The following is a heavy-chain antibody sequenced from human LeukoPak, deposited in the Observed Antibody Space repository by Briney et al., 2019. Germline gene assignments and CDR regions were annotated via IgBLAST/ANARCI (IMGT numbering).Heavy chain of an antibody. CDR1: GGSISSSSYY. J-gene: IGHJ4*02. CDR2: IYYSGST. V-gene: IGHV4-39*01. CDR3: ARLPRWGSYYFDY. D-gene: IGHD5-24*01. Sequence: SETLSLTCTVSGGSISSSSYYWGWIRQPPGRGLEWIGSIYYSGSTYYNPSLKSRVTISVDTSKNQFSLKLSSVTAADTAVYYCARLPRWGSYYFDYWAREPWSPSPQ.